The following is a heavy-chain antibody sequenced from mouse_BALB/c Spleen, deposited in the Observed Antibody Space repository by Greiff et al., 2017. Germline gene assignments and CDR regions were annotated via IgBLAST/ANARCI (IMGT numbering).Heavy chain of an antibody. CDR2: IWAGGST. V-gene: IGHV2-9*02. CDR3: ARESGTGVFDY. J-gene: IGHJ2*01. CDR1: GFSLTSYG. Sequence: VMLVESGPGLVAPSQSLSITCTVSGFSLTSYGVHWVRQPPGKGLEWLGVIWAGGSTNYNSALMSRLSISKDNSKSQVFLKMNSPQTDDTAMYYCARESGTGVFDYWGQGTTLTVSS. D-gene: IGHD4-1*01.